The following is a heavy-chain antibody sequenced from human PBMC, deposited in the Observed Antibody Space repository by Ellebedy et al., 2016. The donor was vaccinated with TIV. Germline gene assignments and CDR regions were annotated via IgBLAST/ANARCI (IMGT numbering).Heavy chain of an antibody. D-gene: IGHD3-9*01. CDR3: VRDRRYDVSTGSYGGMDV. J-gene: IGHJ6*02. CDR2: VRPVFGTA. Sequence: VFSKASGGTFSTFAVSWVRQAPGQGLEWMGGVRPVFGTADYAQKFQGRVTITADDATNTGYMQLSGLRSDDTAVYYCVRDRRYDVSTGSYGGMDVWGQGTTVTVSS. CDR1: GGTFSTFA. V-gene: IGHV1-69*01.